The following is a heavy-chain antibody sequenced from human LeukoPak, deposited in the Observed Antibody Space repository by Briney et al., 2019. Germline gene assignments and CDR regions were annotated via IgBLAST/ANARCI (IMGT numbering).Heavy chain of an antibody. CDR3: ARETAPTDY. CDR1: GFTFSDYY. CDR2: ISSSGGTI. D-gene: IGHD1-14*01. Sequence: PGGSLRVSCAASGFTFSDYYMSWIRQAPGKGLEWVSCISSSGGTIYYADSVKGRFTISRDNAKNSLYLLMNSLRAEDTAVYYCARETAPTDYWGQGTVVTVSS. J-gene: IGHJ4*02. V-gene: IGHV3-11*01.